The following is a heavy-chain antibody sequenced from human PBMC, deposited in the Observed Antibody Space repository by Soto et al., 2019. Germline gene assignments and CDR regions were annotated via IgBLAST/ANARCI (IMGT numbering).Heavy chain of an antibody. V-gene: IGHV6-1*01. D-gene: IGHD3-10*01. CDR1: GDSVSSNSAA. J-gene: IGHJ5*02. Sequence: SQTLSLTCAISGDSVSSNSAAWNWIRQSPSRGLEWLGRTYYRSRWYNDYAVSVKSRITVNPDTSKNQFSLHLNSVTPEDTAVYYCARYDMVRGVSEPVSGWFDPWGQGTLVTVSS. CDR3: ARYDMVRGVSEPVSGWFDP. CDR2: TYYRSRWYN.